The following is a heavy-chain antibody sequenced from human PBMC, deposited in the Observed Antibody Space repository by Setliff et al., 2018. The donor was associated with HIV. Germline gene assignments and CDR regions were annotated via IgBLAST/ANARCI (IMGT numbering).Heavy chain of an antibody. D-gene: IGHD3-16*01. CDR2: IYYHGST. V-gene: IGHV4-39*01. Sequence: KSSETLSLTCTVSGGSISSTNYFWGWIRQPPGKGLEWIGTIYYHGSTYYNPSLKCRVTISIDTSKNQFSLQLTSVTAADTAVYYCVNPSGAMGDFDSWGQGTLVTVSS. CDR1: GGSISSTNYF. CDR3: VNPSGAMGDFDS. J-gene: IGHJ4*02.